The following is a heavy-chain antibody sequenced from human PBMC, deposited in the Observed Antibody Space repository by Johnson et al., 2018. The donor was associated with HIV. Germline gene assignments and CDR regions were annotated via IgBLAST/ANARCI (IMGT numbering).Heavy chain of an antibody. CDR2: IGTAGDT. D-gene: IGHD6-6*01. CDR3: AKDTRSSSGLGAFDI. V-gene: IGHV3-13*01. J-gene: IGHJ3*02. CDR1: GFTFSSYD. Sequence: VQLVESGGGLVQPGGSLRLSCAASGFTFSSYDMHWVRQATGKGLEWVSAIGTAGDTYYPGSVKGRFTISRENAKNSLYLQMNSLRAEDTAVYYCAKDTRSSSGLGAFDIWGQGTMVTVSS.